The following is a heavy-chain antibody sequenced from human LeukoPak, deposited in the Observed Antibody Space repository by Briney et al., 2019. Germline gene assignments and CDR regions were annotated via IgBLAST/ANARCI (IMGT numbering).Heavy chain of an antibody. CDR1: GFTFSSYA. V-gene: IGHV3-30*04. CDR3: ARRSRRGYDFDY. J-gene: IGHJ4*02. Sequence: GRSLRLSCAASGFTFSSYAMHWVRQAPGKGLEWVAVISYDGSNKLYADSVKGRFTISRDNSKNTLYLHINSLRAGDTAVYYCARRSRRGYDFDYWGQGTLVTVSS. D-gene: IGHD3-22*01. CDR2: ISYDGSNK.